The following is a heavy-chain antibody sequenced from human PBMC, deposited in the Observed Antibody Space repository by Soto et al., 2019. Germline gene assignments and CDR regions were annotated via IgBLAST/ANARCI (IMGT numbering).Heavy chain of an antibody. CDR2: IYYNGSP. V-gene: IGHV4-59*01. CDR1: GGSISRYY. D-gene: IGHD2-15*01. CDR3: ARDRAYCRGGSCYAGSNYYYDMDV. J-gene: IGHJ6*03. Sequence: QVQLQESGPGLVKPSETLSVTCTVSGGSISRYYWSWIRQPPGKGLEWIGYIYYNGSPNYNPSLKSRVTRSVDTSRNQFSLKLSSVTAADTAVYYCARDRAYCRGGSCYAGSNYYYDMDVWGKGTTVTVSS.